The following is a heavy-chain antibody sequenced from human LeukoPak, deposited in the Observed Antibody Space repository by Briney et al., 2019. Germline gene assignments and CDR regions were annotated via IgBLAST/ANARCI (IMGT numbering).Heavy chain of an antibody. CDR1: VFTFSDYY. Sequence: PGGSLRLSCAASVFTFSDYYMSWIRQAPGRGLEWVSYIISSGSTIYYADSVKGRFTISRGNAKNSLYLQMNSLRAEDTAVYYCARDGYYYESSSYSLDYWGQGTLVTVSS. V-gene: IGHV3-11*01. CDR2: IISSGSTI. J-gene: IGHJ4*02. D-gene: IGHD3-22*01. CDR3: ARDGYYYESSSYSLDY.